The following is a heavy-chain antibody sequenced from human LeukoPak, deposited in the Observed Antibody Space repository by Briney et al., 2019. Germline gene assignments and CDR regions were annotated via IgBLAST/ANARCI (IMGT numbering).Heavy chain of an antibody. CDR1: GYTFTGYY. Sequence: ASVKVSCKASGYTFTGYYMHWVRQAPGQGLEWMGWINPNSGGTNFTQKFQGRVTMTRDTSISTAYMELSRLRSDDTAVYYCAREYYGRALDPWGQGTLVTVSS. D-gene: IGHD2-21*01. CDR2: INPNSGGT. J-gene: IGHJ5*02. CDR3: AREYYGRALDP. V-gene: IGHV1-2*02.